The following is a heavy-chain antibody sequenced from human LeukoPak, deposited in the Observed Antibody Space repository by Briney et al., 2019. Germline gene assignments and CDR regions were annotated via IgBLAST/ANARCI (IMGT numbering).Heavy chain of an antibody. CDR1: GYSFTSYW. Sequence: GESLKISCKGSGYSFTSYWIGWVRQMPGKGLEWMGIIYPGDSDTRYSPSFQGQVTISADKSISTAYLQWSSLKASDTAMYYCARHGRYCSGGSCYAKGFDYWGQGTLVTVSS. J-gene: IGHJ4*02. CDR2: IYPGDSDT. V-gene: IGHV5-51*01. CDR3: ARHGRYCSGGSCYAKGFDY. D-gene: IGHD2-15*01.